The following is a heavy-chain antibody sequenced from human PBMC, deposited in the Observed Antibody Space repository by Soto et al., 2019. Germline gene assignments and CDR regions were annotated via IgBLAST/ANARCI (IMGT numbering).Heavy chain of an antibody. Sequence: EVQLLESGGGLVQPGGSLRLSCAASGFTFSSYAMRWVRQAPGQGLEWVSAISGSGGSTYYADSVKGRFTISRDNSKKTLYLQMNSLRAEDTAVYSCARRGSGSYYDYWGQGTLVTVSS. CDR3: ARRGSGSYYDY. CDR2: ISGSGGST. D-gene: IGHD1-26*01. CDR1: GFTFSSYA. J-gene: IGHJ4*02. V-gene: IGHV3-23*01.